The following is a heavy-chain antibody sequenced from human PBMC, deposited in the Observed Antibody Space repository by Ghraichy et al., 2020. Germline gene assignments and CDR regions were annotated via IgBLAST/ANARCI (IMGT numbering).Heavy chain of an antibody. V-gene: IGHV1-69*13. D-gene: IGHD5-24*01. CDR3: ARATVEMATIRNLGAFDI. CDR2: IIPIFGTA. CDR1: GGTFSSYA. J-gene: IGHJ3*02. Sequence: SVKVSCKASGGTFSSYAISWVRQAPGQGLEWMGGIIPIFGTANYAQKFQGRVTITADESTSTAYMELSSLRSEDTAVYYCARATVEMATIRNLGAFDIWGQGTMVTVSS.